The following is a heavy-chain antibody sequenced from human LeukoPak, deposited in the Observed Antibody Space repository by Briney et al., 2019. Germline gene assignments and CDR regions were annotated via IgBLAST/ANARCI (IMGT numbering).Heavy chain of an antibody. J-gene: IGHJ4*02. D-gene: IGHD4-17*01. V-gene: IGHV3-53*01. CDR2: IYNDGHGGNT. Sequence: GGSLRLSCAASGFTVSSNYMSWVRQAPGKGLEWVSVIYNDGHGGNTYYADSVKGRFTISRDNSKNTLYLQMNSLRADDTAVYYCARGFSEDYGDYFDYWGQGTPVTVSS. CDR1: GFTVSSNY. CDR3: ARGFSEDYGDYFDY.